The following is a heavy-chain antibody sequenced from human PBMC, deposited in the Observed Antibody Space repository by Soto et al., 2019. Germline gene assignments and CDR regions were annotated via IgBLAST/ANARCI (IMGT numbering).Heavy chain of an antibody. J-gene: IGHJ5*02. CDR1: GGSISSGGYS. V-gene: IGHV4-30-2*01. Sequence: LSLTCAVSGGSISSGGYSWSWIRQPPGKGLEWIGYMYHSGSTYYNPSLKSRVTISIDTSKNQFSLKLTSVTAADTAVYYCARVPDRWGQGTLVTVSS. CDR3: ARVPDR. D-gene: IGHD2-2*01. CDR2: MYHSGST.